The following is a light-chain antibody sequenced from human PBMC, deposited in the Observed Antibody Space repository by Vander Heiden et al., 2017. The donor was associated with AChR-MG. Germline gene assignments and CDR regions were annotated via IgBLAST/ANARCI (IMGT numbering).Light chain of an antibody. Sequence: EIVLTQSPGTLSLSPGERATLSCRASQSVSSNYLAWYQQKPGQAPRLLIYGASSRATGIPDRFSGSGSGTDFTLTISRLEPEDFAVYYCQQYGNSPPRTFGGRTKVEIK. V-gene: IGKV3-20*01. CDR3: QQYGNSPPRT. J-gene: IGKJ4*01. CDR2: GAS. CDR1: QSVSSNY.